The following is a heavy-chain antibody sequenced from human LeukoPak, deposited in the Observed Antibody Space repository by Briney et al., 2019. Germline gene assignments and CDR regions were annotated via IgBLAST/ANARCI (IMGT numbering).Heavy chain of an antibody. D-gene: IGHD1-26*01. CDR2: ISLAGRT. Sequence: PSEPVSLTCGVSGGSISGTNWWSWVRQPPGQGLEWIGEISLAGRTTYNPSLTGRVTMSLDKSSNQLSLHLTSVTAADTATYFCSRESGPFCPFGYWGQGTLVSVSS. CDR3: SRESGPFCPFGY. CDR1: GGSISGTNW. J-gene: IGHJ4*02. V-gene: IGHV4-4*02.